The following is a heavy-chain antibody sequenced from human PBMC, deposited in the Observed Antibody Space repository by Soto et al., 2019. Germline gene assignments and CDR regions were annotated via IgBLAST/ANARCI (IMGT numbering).Heavy chain of an antibody. V-gene: IGHV4-59*01. Sequence: SETLSLTCTVSGGSISSYYWSWIRQPPGKGLEWIGYIYYSGSTNYNPSLKSRVTISVDTSKNQFSLKLSSVTAADTAVYYCARGYDFWSGYYKNYYYYMYVWGKGTTVTVSS. CDR1: GGSISSYY. CDR3: ARGYDFWSGYYKNYYYYMYV. CDR2: IYYSGST. J-gene: IGHJ6*03. D-gene: IGHD3-3*01.